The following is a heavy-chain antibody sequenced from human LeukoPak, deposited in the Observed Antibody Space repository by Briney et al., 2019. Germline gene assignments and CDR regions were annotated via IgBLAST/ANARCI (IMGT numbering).Heavy chain of an antibody. D-gene: IGHD6-13*01. CDR2: TKYRSKWYN. CDR3: ARDQAGLDY. CDR1: GDSVSSNSAA. Sequence: SQTLSLTCAVSGDSVSSNSAAWNWHRQSPSRGLEWVGRTKYRSKWYNDYAVSVKSRINIKPDTSKSPFSLQLNSVTPEDRAVYFCARDQAGLDYWGQGTLVTVSS. J-gene: IGHJ4*02. V-gene: IGHV6-1*01.